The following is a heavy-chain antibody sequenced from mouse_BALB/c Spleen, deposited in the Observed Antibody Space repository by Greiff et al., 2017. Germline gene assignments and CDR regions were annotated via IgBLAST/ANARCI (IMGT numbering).Heavy chain of an antibody. CDR2: ISSGGST. J-gene: IGHJ2*01. D-gene: IGHD1-2*01. V-gene: IGHV5-6-5*01. CDR3: ARGGYGGPYYFDY. CDR1: GFTFSSYA. Sequence: EVQLVESGGGLVKPGGSLKLSCAASGFTFSSYAMSWVRQTPEKRLEWVASISSGGSTYYPDSVKGRFTISRDNARNILYLQMSSLRSEDTAMYYCARGGYGGPYYFDYWGQGTTLTVSS.